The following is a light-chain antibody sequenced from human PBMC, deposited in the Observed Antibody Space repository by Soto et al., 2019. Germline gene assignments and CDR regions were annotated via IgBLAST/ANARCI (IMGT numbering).Light chain of an antibody. J-gene: IGKJ1*01. CDR3: QQYNTWLWT. CDR2: GAS. V-gene: IGKV3-15*01. Sequence: EVVMTQSPATLSVSPGERATLSCRASQSVNANLAWYQQKPGQAPRLLIHGASNRSTGIPASFSGRGFGTEFILTISSLQSEDFAVYYCQQYNTWLWTFGQGTKVEI. CDR1: QSVNAN.